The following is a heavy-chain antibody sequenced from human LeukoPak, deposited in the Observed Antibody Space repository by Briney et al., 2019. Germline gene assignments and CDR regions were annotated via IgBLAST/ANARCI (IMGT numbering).Heavy chain of an antibody. V-gene: IGHV3-21*01. J-gene: IGHJ4*02. CDR1: GFIFSSYS. Sequence: PGGSLRLSCAASGFIFSSYSMNWVRQAPGKGLEWVSSISGSSSYIYYADSVKGRFTISRDNAKNLLYLQMNSLRAEDTAVYYCARVRDSSGYYPHTLDYWGQGTPDTVSS. CDR2: ISGSSSYI. CDR3: ARVRDSSGYYPHTLDY. D-gene: IGHD3-22*01.